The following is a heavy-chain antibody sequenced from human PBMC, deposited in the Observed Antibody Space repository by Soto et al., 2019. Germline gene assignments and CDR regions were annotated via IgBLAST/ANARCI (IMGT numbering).Heavy chain of an antibody. D-gene: IGHD6-6*01. CDR3: ARRRTSYPAYGMDV. CDR1: GGSISSSSYY. J-gene: IGHJ6*02. Sequence: SETLSLTCTVSGGSISSSSYYWGWIRQPPGKGLEWIGSIYYSGSTYYNPSLKSRVTISVDTSKNQFSLKLSSVTTADTAVYYCARRRTSYPAYGMDVWGQGTTVTVSS. CDR2: IYYSGST. V-gene: IGHV4-39*01.